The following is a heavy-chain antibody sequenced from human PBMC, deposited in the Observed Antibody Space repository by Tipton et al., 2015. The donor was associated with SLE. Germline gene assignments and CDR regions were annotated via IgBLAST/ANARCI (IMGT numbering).Heavy chain of an antibody. Sequence: SLRLSCAASGFTFSSYAMSWVRQAPGKGLEWVSAISGSGGSTYSADSVKGRFTISRDNSKNTLYLQMNSLRVEDTAVYYCARDRRRITIFGVDAFDIWGQGTMVTVSS. CDR2: ISGSGGST. V-gene: IGHV3-23*01. CDR3: ARDRRRITIFGVDAFDI. J-gene: IGHJ3*02. CDR1: GFTFSSYA. D-gene: IGHD3-3*01.